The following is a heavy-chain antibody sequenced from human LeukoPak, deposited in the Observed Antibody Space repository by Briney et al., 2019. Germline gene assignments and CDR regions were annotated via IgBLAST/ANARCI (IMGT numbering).Heavy chain of an antibody. CDR1: GYTFTGYY. CDR2: INPNSGGT. Sequence: ASVKVSCKASGYTFTGYYMHWVRQAPGQGLEWMGWINPNSGGTNYAQKFQGRVTMARDTSISTAYMELSRLRSDDTAVYYCARDGGYYYDSSGYYYNDAFDIWGQGTMVTVSS. D-gene: IGHD3-22*01. V-gene: IGHV1-2*02. J-gene: IGHJ3*02. CDR3: ARDGGYYYDSSGYYYNDAFDI.